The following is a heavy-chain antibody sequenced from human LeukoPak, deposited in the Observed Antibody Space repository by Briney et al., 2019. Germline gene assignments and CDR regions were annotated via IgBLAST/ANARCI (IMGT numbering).Heavy chain of an antibody. V-gene: IGHV1-69*05. J-gene: IGHJ5*02. CDR2: IIPIFGTA. CDR1: GGTFSSYA. D-gene: IGHD3-3*01. Sequence: SVKVSCKASGGTFSSYAISWVRQAPGQGLEWMGGIIPIFGTANYAQKFQGRVTITTDESTSTAYMELSSLRSEDTGVYYCPRSRFGVVTYNWFDPWGQGTLVTVSS. CDR3: PRSRFGVVTYNWFDP.